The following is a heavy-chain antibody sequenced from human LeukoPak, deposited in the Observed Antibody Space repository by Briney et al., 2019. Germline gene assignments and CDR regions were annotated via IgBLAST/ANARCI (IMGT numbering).Heavy chain of an antibody. D-gene: IGHD6-6*01. CDR3: ARDYVAARPKYYYYGMDV. CDR2: IGAYNGNT. Sequence: ASVKVSCKASGYTFTSYGISWVRQAPGQGLEWMGWIGAYNGNTNYAQKLQGRVTMTTDTSTSTAYMELRSLRSDDTAVYYCARDYVAARPKYYYYGMDVWGQGTTVTVSS. CDR1: GYTFTSYG. V-gene: IGHV1-18*01. J-gene: IGHJ6*02.